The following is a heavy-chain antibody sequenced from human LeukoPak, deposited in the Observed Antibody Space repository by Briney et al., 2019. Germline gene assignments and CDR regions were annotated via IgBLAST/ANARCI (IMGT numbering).Heavy chain of an antibody. V-gene: IGHV4-59*01. D-gene: IGHD3-22*01. J-gene: IGHJ6*03. CDR2: LYYSGNT. CDR3: ARGGDYFDSSGYLPRYYYYYMDV. Sequence: PSETLSLTCTVSGASISSYYWSWIRQSPGKGLEWIGYLYYSGNTNYNPSLKSRVTISVDTSKNQFSLKLSSVTAADTAVYYCARGGDYFDSSGYLPRYYYYYMDVWGRGTTVTVSS. CDR1: GASISSYY.